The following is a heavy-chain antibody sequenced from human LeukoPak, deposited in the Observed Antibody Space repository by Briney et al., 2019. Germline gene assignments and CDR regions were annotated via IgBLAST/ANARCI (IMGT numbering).Heavy chain of an antibody. CDR3: ARDPRIAAAGLYGMDV. CDR1: GGSISSGGYY. D-gene: IGHD6-13*01. V-gene: IGHV4-31*03. J-gene: IGHJ6*02. Sequence: PSETLSLTCTVSGGSISSGGYYWSWIRQHPGKGLEWIGYIYYSGGTYYNPSLKSRVTISVDTSKNQFSLKLSSVTAADTAVYYCARDPRIAAAGLYGMDVWGQGTTVTVSS. CDR2: IYYSGGT.